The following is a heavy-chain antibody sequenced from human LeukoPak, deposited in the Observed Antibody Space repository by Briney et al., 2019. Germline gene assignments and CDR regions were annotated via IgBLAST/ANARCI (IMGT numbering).Heavy chain of an antibody. V-gene: IGHV4-39*01. J-gene: IGHJ3*02. CDR3: ARHRYYDGWVHTGAFDI. CDR2: IYYSGTT. D-gene: IGHD3-3*01. Sequence: PSETLSLTCTVTGDSITSRTYYWAWIRQPAGKGLEWIGTIYYSGTTYYNPSLKSRVTISLDTSSNQLSLGLTSVIAMDTAIYYCARHRYYDGWVHTGAFDIWGHGTTVTVSS. CDR1: GDSITSRTYY.